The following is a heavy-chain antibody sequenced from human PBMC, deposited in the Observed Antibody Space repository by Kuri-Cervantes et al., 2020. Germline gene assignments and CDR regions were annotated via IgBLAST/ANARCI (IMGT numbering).Heavy chain of an antibody. D-gene: IGHD3-3*01. Sequence: SGPTLVKPTQTLTLTCTFSGFSLATSGMRVNWIRQPPGKGLEWIGYIYYSGSTNYNPSLKSRVTISVDTSKNQFSLKLSSVTAADTAVYYCARGSGERRSYYYYYYMDVWGKGTTVTVSS. CDR2: IYYSGST. V-gene: IGHV4-61*08. CDR1: GFSLATSGMR. CDR3: ARGSGERRSYYYYYYMDV. J-gene: IGHJ6*03.